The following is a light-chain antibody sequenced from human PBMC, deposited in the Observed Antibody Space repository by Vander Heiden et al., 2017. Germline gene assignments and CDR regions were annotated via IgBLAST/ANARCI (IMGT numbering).Light chain of an antibody. J-gene: IGKJ2*01. CDR2: WGS. Sequence: MVMHPSPLSLPVPPGEPASICCRSHLGLQHSNGYNYLDWYLQKPGQSPQLLIYWGSNRASGVPDRFSGSGSGTDFTLKISRVEAEDVGVYYCMQALQTPYTFGQGTKLEIK. CDR3: MQALQTPYT. V-gene: IGKV2-28*01. CDR1: LGLQHSNGYNY.